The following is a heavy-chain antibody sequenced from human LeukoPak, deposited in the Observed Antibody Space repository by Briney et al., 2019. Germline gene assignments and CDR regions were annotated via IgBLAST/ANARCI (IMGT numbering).Heavy chain of an antibody. J-gene: IGHJ4*02. Sequence: SETLSLTCTVSGGSISSYYWSWIRQPPGKGLEWVGYIYYSGSTYYNPSLKSRVTISVDTSKNQFSLKLSSVPAADTAVYYCARDGTRGYSYAYAFDYWGQGTLVTVSS. CDR2: IYYSGST. V-gene: IGHV4-59*12. D-gene: IGHD5-18*01. CDR3: ARDGTRGYSYAYAFDY. CDR1: GGSISSYY.